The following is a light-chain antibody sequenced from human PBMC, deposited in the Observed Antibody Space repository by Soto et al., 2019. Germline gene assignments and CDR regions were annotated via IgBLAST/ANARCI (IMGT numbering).Light chain of an antibody. V-gene: IGLV1-40*01. Sequence: QSVLTQPPSVSGAPGQRVTISCTGSSSNIGAGYDVHWYQQLPGTAPKLLLYGNSNRPSGVPDRFSGSKSGTSASLAITGLQDDDDEDDYCQSYDSSRSGDVFGSGTKLTVL. CDR3: QSYDSSRSGDV. CDR1: SSNIGAGYD. CDR2: GNS. J-gene: IGLJ1*01.